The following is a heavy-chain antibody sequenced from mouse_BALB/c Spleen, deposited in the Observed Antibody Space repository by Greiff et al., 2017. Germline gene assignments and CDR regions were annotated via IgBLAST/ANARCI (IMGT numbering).Heavy chain of an antibody. D-gene: IGHD2-4*01. CDR3: ARLITTWDFDY. CDR2: INPYNDGT. Sequence: EVQLQQSGPELVKPGASVKMSCKASGYTFTSYVMHWVKQKPGQGLEWIGYINPYNDGTKYNEKFKGNATLTSDKSSSTAYMELSSLTSVDSAVYYCARLITTWDFDYWGQGTTLTVSS. J-gene: IGHJ2*01. V-gene: IGHV1-14*01. CDR1: GYTFTSYV.